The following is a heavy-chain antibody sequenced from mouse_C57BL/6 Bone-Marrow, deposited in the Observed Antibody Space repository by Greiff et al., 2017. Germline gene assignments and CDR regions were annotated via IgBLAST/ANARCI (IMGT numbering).Heavy chain of an antibody. CDR2: IYPGDGDT. Sequence: VQLQQSGPELVKPGASVKISCKASGYAFSSSWMNWVKQRPGKGLEWIGRIYPGDGDTNYNGKFKGKATMTADKSSSTASMQLSSLTSDDSAVYFCARLGGLPPFAYWGQGTLVTVSA. J-gene: IGHJ3*01. V-gene: IGHV1-82*01. CDR1: GYAFSSSW. CDR3: ARLGGLPPFAY.